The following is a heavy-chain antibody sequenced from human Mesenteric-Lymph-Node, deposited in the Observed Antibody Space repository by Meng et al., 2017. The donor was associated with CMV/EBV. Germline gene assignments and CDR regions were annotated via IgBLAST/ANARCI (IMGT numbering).Heavy chain of an antibody. V-gene: IGHV3-23*01. CDR3: AKDHVAAPDVFDI. Sequence: GESLKISCAASGFTFSSYSMSWVRQAPGKGLEWVSGISDSGGGTHYADSVKGRFTISRDNSKNTLYLQMNSLRAEDTAVYYCAKDHVAAPDVFDIWGQGAMVTVSS. CDR2: ISDSGGGT. J-gene: IGHJ3*02. D-gene: IGHD5-12*01. CDR1: GFTFSSYS.